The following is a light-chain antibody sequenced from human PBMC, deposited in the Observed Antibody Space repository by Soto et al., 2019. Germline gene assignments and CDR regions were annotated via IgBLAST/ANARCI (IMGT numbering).Light chain of an antibody. CDR1: QSISTY. J-gene: IGKJ1*01. V-gene: IGKV1-39*01. CDR2: AAY. CDR3: QQSFSTLGWT. Sequence: DIQMTQSPSSLSASVGDRVTITCRAGQSISTYLNWYQQKSGKPPKLLISAAYSLQSGVPSRFSGSGSGTDFTLTISSLQPEDFATYYCQQSFSTLGWTFGQGTKVEI.